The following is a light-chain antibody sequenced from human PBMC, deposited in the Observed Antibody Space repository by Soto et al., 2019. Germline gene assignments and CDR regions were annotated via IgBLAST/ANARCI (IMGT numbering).Light chain of an antibody. Sequence: ENVLTQSPGTLSLSPGERATLSCRASQSVSSSYLAWYQQKPGQAPRLLIYGVSIRATGTPDRFSGSGSGTDFTLTISRLETEDFGVYYCQQYGNSLAFGQGTKLEIK. V-gene: IGKV3-20*01. CDR2: GVS. CDR1: QSVSSSY. CDR3: QQYGNSLA. J-gene: IGKJ2*01.